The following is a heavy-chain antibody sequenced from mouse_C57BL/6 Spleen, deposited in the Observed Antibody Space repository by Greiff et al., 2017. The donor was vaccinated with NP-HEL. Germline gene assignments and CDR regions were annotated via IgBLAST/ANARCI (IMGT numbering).Heavy chain of an antibody. V-gene: IGHV5-17*01. CDR2: ISSGSSTI. J-gene: IGHJ3*01. CDR3: ARDPAEFAY. CDR1: GFTFSDYG. Sequence: EVKLVESGGGLVKPGGSLKLSCAASGFTFSDYGMHWVRQAPEKGLEWVAYISSGSSTIYYADTVTGRFTISRDNAKNTLFLQMTSLRSEDTAMYYCARDPAEFAYWGQGTLVTVSA.